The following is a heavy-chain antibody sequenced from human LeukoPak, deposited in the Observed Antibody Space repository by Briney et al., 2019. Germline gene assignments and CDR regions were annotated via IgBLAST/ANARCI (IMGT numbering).Heavy chain of an antibody. CDR1: GYTSTNFD. V-gene: IGHV1-8*01. J-gene: IGHJ6*02. CDR3: GRGYAMDV. Sequence: ASVKVSCKASGYTSTNFDINWVRQATGHGLEWMGWMNLNSGKTGYRQEFQGRVTMTTNTYISTAYKELSSLSSEDTAVYYCGRGYAMDVWCQGTTVTVAS. CDR2: MNLNSGKT.